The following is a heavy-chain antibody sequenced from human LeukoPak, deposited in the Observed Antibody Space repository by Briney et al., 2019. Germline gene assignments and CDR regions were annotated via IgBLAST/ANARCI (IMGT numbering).Heavy chain of an antibody. J-gene: IGHJ3*02. CDR3: ARHFPGDAFDI. CDR1: GGSISSYY. Sequence: SETLSLTCTVSGGSISSYYWSWIRQPPGKGLEWIGYICYSGSTNYNPSLKSRVTISVDTSKNQFSLKLSSVTAADTAVYYCARHFPGDAFDIWGQGTMVTGST. CDR2: ICYSGST. V-gene: IGHV4-59*08.